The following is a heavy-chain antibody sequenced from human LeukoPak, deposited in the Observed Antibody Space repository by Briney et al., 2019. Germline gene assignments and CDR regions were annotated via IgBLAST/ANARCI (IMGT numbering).Heavy chain of an antibody. CDR3: TTLSIVVVPAAMTYYGMDV. Sequence: PGGSLRLSCAASGFTFSNAWMSWVRQAPGKGLEWVGRIKSKTDGGTTDYAAPVKGRFTISRDDSKNTLYLQMNSLKTEATAVYYCTTLSIVVVPAAMTYYGMDVWGKGTTVTVSS. V-gene: IGHV3-15*01. CDR2: IKSKTDGGTT. D-gene: IGHD2-2*01. CDR1: GFTFSNAW. J-gene: IGHJ6*04.